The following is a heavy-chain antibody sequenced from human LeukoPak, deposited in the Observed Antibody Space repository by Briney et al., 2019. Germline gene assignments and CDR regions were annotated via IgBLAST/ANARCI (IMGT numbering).Heavy chain of an antibody. V-gene: IGHV4-59*01. CDR3: ARGVVAAAGRTFDF. J-gene: IGHJ4*02. CDR1: GGSISSYY. Sequence: SETLSLTCTVSGGSISSYYWSWIRQPPGKGLEWIGYIYYSGSTNYNPSLKSRVTISVDTSKNQFSLKLSSVTAADTAIYYCARGVVAAAGRTFDFWGQGTLVTVSS. CDR2: IYYSGST. D-gene: IGHD6-13*01.